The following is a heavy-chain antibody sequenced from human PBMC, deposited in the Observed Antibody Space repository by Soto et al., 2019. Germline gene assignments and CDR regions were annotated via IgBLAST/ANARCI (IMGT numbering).Heavy chain of an antibody. CDR2: ISGSGGTA. J-gene: IGHJ3*02. D-gene: IGHD6-19*01. CDR3: ANLAGGWYEAFVI. V-gene: IGHV3-23*01. Sequence: EVQLLESGGGLVQPGGSLRVSCAASGFIFSSYAMTWVRQAPGKGLEWVSSISGSGGTAYYADSVKGRFTISRDNYRNTLDLQINSLRAEDTVVYYCANLAGGWYEAFVIWGQGTMVTVSS. CDR1: GFIFSSYA.